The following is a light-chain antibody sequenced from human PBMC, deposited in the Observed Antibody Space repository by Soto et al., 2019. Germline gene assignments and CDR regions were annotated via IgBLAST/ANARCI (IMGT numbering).Light chain of an antibody. Sequence: DIQMTQSPSTVSASVGDRVTITCRASQSIGNWLAWYQQKPGKAPNLLIYRASTIDSGIPSRFSGSGSGTEFTLTISSLQPDDFATYYCHQYNNYSPEHTCGQGTKLEIK. CDR1: QSIGNW. CDR3: HQYNNYSPEHT. V-gene: IGKV1-5*03. CDR2: RAS. J-gene: IGKJ2*01.